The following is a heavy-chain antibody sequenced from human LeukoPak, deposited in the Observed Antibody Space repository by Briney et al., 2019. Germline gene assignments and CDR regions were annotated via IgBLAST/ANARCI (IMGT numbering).Heavy chain of an antibody. D-gene: IGHD2/OR15-2a*01. Sequence: ASVKVSCKASGYTFTNSYIHWVRQAPGQVLEWMGWINPNSGGTNYAQKFQGRVTMTRDTSISTAYMELSRLRSDDTAVYYCASWGLSMWAFDIWGQGTMVTVSS. J-gene: IGHJ3*02. CDR1: GYTFTNSY. CDR2: INPNSGGT. V-gene: IGHV1-2*02. CDR3: ASWGLSMWAFDI.